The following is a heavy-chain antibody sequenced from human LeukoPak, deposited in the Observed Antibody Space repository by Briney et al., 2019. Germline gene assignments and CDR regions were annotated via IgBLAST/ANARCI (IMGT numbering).Heavy chain of an antibody. V-gene: IGHV1-18*01. CDR1: VYIFTIYG. J-gene: IGHJ4*02. CDR2: ISAYNGST. CDR3: ARCWSFDRGYCDY. Sequence: ASVTVSFTSSVYIFTIYGITWVRQAPGQGEEWMGWISAYNGSTHFAHNLPGRVTMTTDTSTTTVYMELRSLRSDDTAVYYCARCWSFDRGYCDYWGQGTLVTVSS.